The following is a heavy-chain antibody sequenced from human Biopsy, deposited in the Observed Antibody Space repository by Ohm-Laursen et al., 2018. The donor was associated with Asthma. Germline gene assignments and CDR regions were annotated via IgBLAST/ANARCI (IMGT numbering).Heavy chain of an antibody. V-gene: IGHV4-61*01. D-gene: IGHD2-15*01. Sequence: SQTLSLTCTVSGGSVSSGSYYWSWIRQPPGKGLAWVSYISYSGSTDYNPSLKSRLTISMDTSKNQFSLKLSSVTAADPAVYYCARVPTTLRYFDLWGRGTLVTVSS. CDR1: GGSVSSGSYY. CDR3: ARVPTTLRYFDL. J-gene: IGHJ2*01. CDR2: ISYSGST.